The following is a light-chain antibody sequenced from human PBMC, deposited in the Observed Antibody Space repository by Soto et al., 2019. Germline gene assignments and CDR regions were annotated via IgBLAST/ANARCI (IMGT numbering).Light chain of an antibody. Sequence: EIVMTQSPALVSVSPGERVTLSCRASQSVISSLAWYQQKLGQAPRLLIYGASTRATGIPARFSGSGSGTEFFLNISSLQSEDSAIYYCQHYNNWLGTFGGGTKVEIK. CDR2: GAS. CDR3: QHYNNWLGT. J-gene: IGKJ4*01. CDR1: QSVISS. V-gene: IGKV3-15*01.